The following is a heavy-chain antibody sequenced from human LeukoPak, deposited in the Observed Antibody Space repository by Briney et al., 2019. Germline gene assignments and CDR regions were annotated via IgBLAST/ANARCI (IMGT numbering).Heavy chain of an antibody. CDR3: ARDHGSQDAFDI. CDR2: INAGNGNT. J-gene: IGHJ3*02. V-gene: IGHV1-3*01. Sequence: GASVKVSCKASGYTFTSYAMHWVRQAPGQRLEWMGWINAGNGNTKYSQKFQGRVTITRDTSASTAYMELSSLGSEDTAVYYCARDHGSQDAFDIWGQGTMVTVSS. CDR1: GYTFTSYA. D-gene: IGHD1-26*01.